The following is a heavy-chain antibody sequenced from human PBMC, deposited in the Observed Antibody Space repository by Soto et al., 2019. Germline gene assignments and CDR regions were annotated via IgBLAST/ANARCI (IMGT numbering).Heavy chain of an antibody. CDR3: ARGMTPPGAPAWYYFDS. D-gene: IGHD2-8*02. Sequence: SETLSLTCTVSGASITGTSYLMLIRQPSGKGLEWIGRFSLSGTTNYNPSLRSRVTMSADVSKNQFSLRLTSVTAADTALYYCARGMTPPGAPAWYYFDSWGQGTLVTVSS. CDR1: GASITGTSY. V-gene: IGHV4-4*07. J-gene: IGHJ4*02. CDR2: FSLSGTT.